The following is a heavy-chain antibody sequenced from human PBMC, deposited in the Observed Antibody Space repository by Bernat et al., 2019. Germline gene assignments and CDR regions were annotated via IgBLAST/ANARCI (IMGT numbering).Heavy chain of an antibody. D-gene: IGHD2-8*01. CDR3: AREDLVYARSYYIDV. CDR2: ISPTTSHI. Sequence: EVQLVESGGGLVKPGESLRVSCAASGFTFSTYGMNWARQAPGKGLEWLSYISPTTSHIYYAASVRGRFTISWENPKNSLYLQMNSLTAGGRAICYCAREDLVYARSYYIDVWGKGTTVTVSS. V-gene: IGHV3-21*02. J-gene: IGHJ6*03. CDR1: GFTFSTYG.